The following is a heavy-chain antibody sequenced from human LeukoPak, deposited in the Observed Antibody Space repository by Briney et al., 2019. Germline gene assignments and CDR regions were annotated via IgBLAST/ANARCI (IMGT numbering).Heavy chain of an antibody. J-gene: IGHJ6*04. Sequence: QPGGSLRLSCAASGFTFSSYAMSWVRQAPGKGLEWVSAIGGSGGSTYYADSVKGRFTISRDNPKKTLYLQMNSLRAEDTAVYYCAELGITMIGGVWGKGTTVTISS. V-gene: IGHV3-23*01. CDR3: AELGITMIGGV. CDR2: IGGSGGST. D-gene: IGHD3-10*02. CDR1: GFTFSSYA.